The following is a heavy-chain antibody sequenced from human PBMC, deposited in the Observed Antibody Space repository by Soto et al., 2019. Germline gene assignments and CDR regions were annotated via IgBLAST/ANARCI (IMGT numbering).Heavy chain of an antibody. J-gene: IGHJ4*02. CDR1: GGSFSGYY. Sequence: QVQLQQWGAGLLKPSETLSLTCAVYGGSFSGYYWSWIRQPPGKGLEWIGEINHSGSTNYNPSLKSRVTISVDTSKNQFSRKLSSVTAADTAVYYCARGRGDYLFDYWGQGTLVTVSS. V-gene: IGHV4-34*01. CDR2: INHSGST. D-gene: IGHD4-17*01. CDR3: ARGRGDYLFDY.